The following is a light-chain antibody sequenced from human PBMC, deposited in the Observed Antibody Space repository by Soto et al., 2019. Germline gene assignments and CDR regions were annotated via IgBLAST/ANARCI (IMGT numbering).Light chain of an antibody. CDR1: SSDIGAYKL. J-gene: IGLJ1*01. V-gene: IGLV2-11*01. CDR2: DVD. Sequence: QSALTQPPSVSGSPEQPITISCSGTSSDIGAYKLVSWYQHHPGKAPKLIIFDVDKRPSGVPDRFSGSKSGNTASLTISGLQSEDEANYYCCSYAGSYTFFVFGTGTKVTVL. CDR3: CSYAGSYTFFV.